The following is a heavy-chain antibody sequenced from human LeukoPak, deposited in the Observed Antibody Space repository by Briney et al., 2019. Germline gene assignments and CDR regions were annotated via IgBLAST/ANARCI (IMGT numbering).Heavy chain of an antibody. D-gene: IGHD2-2*01. V-gene: IGHV3-23*01. J-gene: IGHJ4*02. CDR2: SSANGGSATYT. Sequence: GGSLRLSCAASGFTFRNYALSWVRQAPGKGLEWVSTSSANGGSATYTYYADSVKGRFTISRDDSRDTVSLQMNSLRAEDTAVYYCARDSCSSTSCYNFDYWGQGTLVTVSS. CDR1: GFTFRNYA. CDR3: ARDSCSSTSCYNFDY.